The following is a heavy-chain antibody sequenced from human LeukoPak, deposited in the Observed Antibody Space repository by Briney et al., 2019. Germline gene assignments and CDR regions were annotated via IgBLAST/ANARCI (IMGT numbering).Heavy chain of an antibody. D-gene: IGHD3-9*01. V-gene: IGHV1-69*06. CDR2: IIPIFGTA. CDR1: GGTFSSYA. Sequence: EASVKVSCKASGGTFSSYAISWVRQAPGQGLEWMGGIIPIFGTANYAQKFQGRVTTTADKSTSTAYMELSSLRSEDTAVYYCARSREPPYDILTGYIVWGQGTLVTVSS. J-gene: IGHJ4*02. CDR3: ARSREPPYDILTGYIV.